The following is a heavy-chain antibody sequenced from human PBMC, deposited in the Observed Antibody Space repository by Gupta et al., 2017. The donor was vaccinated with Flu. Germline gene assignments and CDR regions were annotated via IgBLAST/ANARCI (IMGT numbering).Heavy chain of an antibody. D-gene: IGHD3-10*01. CDR2: SSSSGNT. Sequence: GDYYWSGVRQSTGKGLEWVGSSSSSGNTFYNSSLKSRRMIAVDTSKNKFFLRRTAVTAADTAIYRCARFNYYGDLFCFDTWGQGTRVSVSS. CDR1: GDYY. V-gene: IGHV4-30-4*01. J-gene: IGHJ4*02. CDR3: ARFNYYGDLFCFDT.